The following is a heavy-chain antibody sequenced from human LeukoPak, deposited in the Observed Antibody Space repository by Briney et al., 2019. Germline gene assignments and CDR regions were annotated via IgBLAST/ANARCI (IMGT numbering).Heavy chain of an antibody. D-gene: IGHD6-25*01. CDR2: INPSGGSA. Sequence: ASVKVSCKASGYTFTTYYVNWIRQAPGQGLEWMGIINPSGGSATYAQKFQGRVTMTRDTSTSTLYMDLSGLKSEDTAVYFCARGSPQRPYTSGVWGRETLVTVS. CDR1: GYTFTTYY. V-gene: IGHV1-46*01. J-gene: IGHJ4*02. CDR3: ARGSPQRPYTSGV.